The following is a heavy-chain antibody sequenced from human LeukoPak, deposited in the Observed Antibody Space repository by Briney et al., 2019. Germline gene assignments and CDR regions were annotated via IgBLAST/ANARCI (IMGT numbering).Heavy chain of an antibody. V-gene: IGHV4-30-4*02. CDR1: GGSISGGDYY. CDR3: ARANQAYYYGMDV. D-gene: IGHD1-14*01. J-gene: IGHJ6*02. Sequence: SETLSLTCTVSGGSISGGDYYWSWIRQPPGKGLEWIGYIYYSGSTYYNPSLKSRVTISVDTSKNQFSLKLSSVTAADTAVYYCARANQAYYYGMDVWGQGTTVTVSS. CDR2: IYYSGST.